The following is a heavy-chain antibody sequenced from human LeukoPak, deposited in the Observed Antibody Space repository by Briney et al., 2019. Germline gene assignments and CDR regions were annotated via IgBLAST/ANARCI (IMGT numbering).Heavy chain of an antibody. V-gene: IGHV3-23*01. CDR3: AREQSGTRGWYTVDY. CDR2: IRPDGDRT. CDR1: RFTFTTYA. D-gene: IGHD6-19*01. Sequence: PGRSLRLSRAPSRFTFTTYAITWVRQGPGHGLEWVSAIRPDGDRTYYANSVRGRFTISRDNSKDTVYLQINGLRVEDTAVYYCAREQSGTRGWYTVDYWGQGTLVTVSS. J-gene: IGHJ4*02.